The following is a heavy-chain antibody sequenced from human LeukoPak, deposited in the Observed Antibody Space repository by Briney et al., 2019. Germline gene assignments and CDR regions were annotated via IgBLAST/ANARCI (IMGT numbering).Heavy chain of an antibody. CDR1: GYTFTSYD. J-gene: IGHJ6*03. CDR2: MNPNSGNT. CDR3: ARSIVVVPAATTLRYYYYYMDV. Sequence: GASVKVSCKASGYTFTSYDINWVRQATGQGLEWMGWMNPNSGNTGYAQKLQGRVTMTTDTSTSTAYMELRSLRSDDTAVYYCARSIVVVPAATTLRYYYYYMDVWGKGTTVTVSS. V-gene: IGHV1-8*01. D-gene: IGHD2-2*01.